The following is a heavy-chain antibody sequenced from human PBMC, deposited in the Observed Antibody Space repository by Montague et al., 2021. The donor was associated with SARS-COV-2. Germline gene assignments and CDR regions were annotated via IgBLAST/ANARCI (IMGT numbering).Heavy chain of an antibody. CDR2: IYSGGST. J-gene: IGHJ6*02. V-gene: IGHV3-53*04. Sequence: SRILSFSASGFTVSSNYMSWVRQAPGKGLEWVSVIYSGGSTYYADSVKGRFTISRHNSKNTLYLQMNSLRAEDTAVYYCARDLTYGSGRSYYYYGMDVWGQGTTVTVSS. D-gene: IGHD3-10*01. CDR3: ARDLTYGSGRSYYYYGMDV. CDR1: GFTVSSNY.